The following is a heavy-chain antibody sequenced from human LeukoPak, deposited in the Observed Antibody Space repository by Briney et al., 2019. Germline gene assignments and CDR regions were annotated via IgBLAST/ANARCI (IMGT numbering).Heavy chain of an antibody. D-gene: IGHD3-10*01. CDR3: ARQMVRGVPDY. CDR2: INHSGST. CDR1: GGSISSGGYY. V-gene: IGHV4-34*01. Sequence: SETLSLTCAVSGGSISSGGYYWSWIRQPPGKGLEWIGEINHSGSTNYNPSLKSRVTISVDTSKNQFSLKLSSVTAADTAVYYCARQMVRGVPDYWGQGTLVTVSS. J-gene: IGHJ4*02.